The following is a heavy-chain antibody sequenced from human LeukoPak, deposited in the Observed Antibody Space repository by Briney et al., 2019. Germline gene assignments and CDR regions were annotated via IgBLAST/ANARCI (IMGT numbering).Heavy chain of an antibody. Sequence: ASVKVSCKASGYTFTGYYMHWVRQAPGQGIECMGWINPNRGGTNYAQKFQGRVTMTRDTSISTAYMELSRLRSDDTAVYYCARGGVYQLLYDAFDIWGQGTMVTVSS. V-gene: IGHV1-2*02. CDR2: INPNRGGT. CDR1: GYTFTGYY. D-gene: IGHD2-2*01. CDR3: ARGGVYQLLYDAFDI. J-gene: IGHJ3*02.